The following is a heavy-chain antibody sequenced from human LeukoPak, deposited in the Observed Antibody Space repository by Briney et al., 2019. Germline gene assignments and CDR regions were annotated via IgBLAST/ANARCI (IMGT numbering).Heavy chain of an antibody. V-gene: IGHV6-1*01. D-gene: IGHD6-25*01. CDR1: GDSVSSDSAA. Sequence: SQTLSLTCAISGDSVSSDSAAWNWIRQSPSRGLEWLGRTYYRSKWYNDYAVSVKSRITINPDTSKNQFSLQLNSVTPEDTAVYYCARACCSSDVYYYYGMDVWGQGTTVTVSS. CDR3: ARACCSSDVYYYYGMDV. J-gene: IGHJ6*02. CDR2: TYYRSKWYN.